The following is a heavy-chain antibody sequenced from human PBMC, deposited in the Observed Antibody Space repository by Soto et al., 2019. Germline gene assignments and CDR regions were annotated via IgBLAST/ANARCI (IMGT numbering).Heavy chain of an antibody. Sequence: SETLSLTWTVSGGSISSSIYYWGGIRHPPGKGLEWIGSIYYSGITYYNPSLKSRVTISVDTSKNQFSLTLSSVTAADTAVYHCAMNSGYYYFRLFDYWGHATLVTVS. CDR3: AMNSGYYYFRLFDY. CDR1: GGSISSSIYY. V-gene: IGHV4-39*01. D-gene: IGHD3-22*01. CDR2: IYYSGIT. J-gene: IGHJ4*01.